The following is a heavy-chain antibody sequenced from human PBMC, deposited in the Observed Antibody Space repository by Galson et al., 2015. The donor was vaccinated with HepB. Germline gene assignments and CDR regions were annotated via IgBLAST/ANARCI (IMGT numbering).Heavy chain of an antibody. CDR1: GGSISSGCYY. J-gene: IGHJ4*02. Sequence: TLSLTCTVSGGSISSGCYYWSWIRQHPGKGLEWIGYIYYSGSTYYNPSLKSRVTISVDTSKNQFSLKLSSVTAADTSVYYCAAHYDSSGYYNDYWGQGTLVTVSS. D-gene: IGHD3-22*01. CDR3: AAHYDSSGYYNDY. V-gene: IGHV4-31*03. CDR2: IYYSGST.